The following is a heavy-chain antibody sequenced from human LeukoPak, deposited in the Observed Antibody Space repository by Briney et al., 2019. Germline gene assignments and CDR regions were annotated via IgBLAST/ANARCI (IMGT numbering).Heavy chain of an antibody. CDR2: INTNTGNP. D-gene: IGHD2-2*01. V-gene: IGHV7-4-1*02. J-gene: IGHJ5*02. Sequence: ASVKVSCKASGYTFTSYAMNWVRQAPGQGLEWMGWINTNTGNPTYAQGFTGRFVFSLDTSVSTAYLQISSLKAEDTAVYYCARDRVVVPAAMRKRRAWFEPWGQGTLVTVSS. CDR1: GYTFTSYA. CDR3: ARDRVVVPAAMRKRRAWFEP.